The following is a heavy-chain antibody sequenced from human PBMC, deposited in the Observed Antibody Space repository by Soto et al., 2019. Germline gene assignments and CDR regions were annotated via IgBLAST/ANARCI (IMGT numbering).Heavy chain of an antibody. Sequence: EVPLVESGGGLVQPGGSLRLSCAASGFTFSSYWMHWVRQAPGKGLVWVSRINSDGSSTSYADSVKGRFTISRDNAKNTLYLQMNSLRAEDTAVYYCARGPSKIYYYGMDVWGQGTTVTVSS. J-gene: IGHJ6*02. V-gene: IGHV3-74*01. CDR1: GFTFSSYW. CDR2: INSDGSST. CDR3: ARGPSKIYYYGMDV.